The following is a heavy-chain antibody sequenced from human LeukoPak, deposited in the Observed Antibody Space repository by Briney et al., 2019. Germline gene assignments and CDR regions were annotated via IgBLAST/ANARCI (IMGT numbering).Heavy chain of an antibody. Sequence: PSETLSLTCAVYGGSFSGYYWSWIRQPPGKGLEWIGEINHSGSTNYNPSLKSRVTISVDTSKNQFSLKLTSVTSADTAVYFCASRTTVTNALSFDYWGRGALVAVSS. D-gene: IGHD4-11*01. CDR2: INHSGST. J-gene: IGHJ4*02. CDR1: GGSFSGYY. CDR3: ASRTTVTNALSFDY. V-gene: IGHV4-34*01.